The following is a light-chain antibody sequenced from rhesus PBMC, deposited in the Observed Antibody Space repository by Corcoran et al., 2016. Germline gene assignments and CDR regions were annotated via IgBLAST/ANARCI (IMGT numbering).Light chain of an antibody. CDR2: VAS. J-gene: IGKJ4*01. CDR1: QSVSNK. CDR3: QQDYTWPLT. V-gene: IGKV3-42*01. Sequence: EIVMTQSPATLSLSPGERATLSCRASQSVSNKLAWYQQKPGQAPKLLIYVASSRATGIPHRFSGSGSGTEVTLKISSLEPEDVGVYYCQQDYTWPLTFGGGTKVELK.